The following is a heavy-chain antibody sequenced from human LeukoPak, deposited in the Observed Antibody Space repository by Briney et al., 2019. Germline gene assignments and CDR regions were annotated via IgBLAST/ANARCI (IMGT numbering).Heavy chain of an antibody. CDR2: ISDSGGTT. D-gene: IGHD1/OR15-1a*01. CDR1: GFTFSSFA. V-gene: IGHV3-23*01. Sequence: HPGGSLRLSCAASGFTFSSFAMSWVRQAPGKGLEWVSAISDSGGTTYYADSVKGRFTISRDNSKNTLYLQMNSLRAEDTAMYYCAKGTKPVMTIPDYWGQGILVTVSS. J-gene: IGHJ4*02. CDR3: AKGTKPVMTIPDY.